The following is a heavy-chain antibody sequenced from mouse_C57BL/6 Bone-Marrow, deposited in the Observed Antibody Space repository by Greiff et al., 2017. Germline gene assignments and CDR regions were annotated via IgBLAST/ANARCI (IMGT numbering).Heavy chain of an antibody. CDR2: ISGGGGNP. V-gene: IGHV5-9*01. CDR3: ARGYYYCSSLYFDY. J-gene: IGHJ2*01. Sequence: DVKLVESGGGLVKPGGSLKLSCAASGFTFSSYTMSWVRQTPEQRLEWVATISGGGGNPYYPDSVKGRFTISRDNAKNTLYLPMSSLRSEDTALYYCARGYYYCSSLYFDYWGQGTTLTVSS. D-gene: IGHD1-1*01. CDR1: GFTFSSYT.